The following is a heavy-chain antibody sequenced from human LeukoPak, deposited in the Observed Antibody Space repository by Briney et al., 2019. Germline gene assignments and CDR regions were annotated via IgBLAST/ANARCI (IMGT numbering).Heavy chain of an antibody. CDR2: IGTAGDT. CDR1: GFTFSSYD. J-gene: IGHJ3*02. V-gene: IGHV3-13*04. D-gene: IGHD6-13*01. CDR3: ARGHSSSEGLNAFDI. Sequence: GGSLRLSCAASGFTFSSYDMHWVRQATGKGLEWVSAIGTAGDTYYPGSVKGRFTNSRENAKNSLYLQMNSLRAGDTAVYYCARGHSSSEGLNAFDIWGQGTMVTVSS.